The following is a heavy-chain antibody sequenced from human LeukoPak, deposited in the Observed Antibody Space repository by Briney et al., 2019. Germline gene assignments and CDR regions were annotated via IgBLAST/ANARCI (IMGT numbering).Heavy chain of an antibody. V-gene: IGHV3-30*02. Sequence: TGGSLRLSCAASGFTFSSYGMHWVRQAPGKGLEWVAFIRYDGSNKYYADSVKGRFTISRDNSKNTLYLQMNSLRAEDTAVYYCAKVGDCSGGSCLRHFDYWGQGTLVTVSS. J-gene: IGHJ4*02. CDR1: GFTFSSYG. CDR2: IRYDGSNK. D-gene: IGHD2-15*01. CDR3: AKVGDCSGGSCLRHFDY.